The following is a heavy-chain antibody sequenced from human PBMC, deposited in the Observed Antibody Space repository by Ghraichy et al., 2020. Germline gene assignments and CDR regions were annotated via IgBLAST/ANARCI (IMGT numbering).Heavy chain of an antibody. Sequence: SGPTLVKPTQTLTLTCTFSGFSLSTSGVGVGWIRQPPGKALEWLALIYWDDDKRYSPSLKSRLTITKDTSKNQVVLTMTNMDPVDTATYYCAHSKKANWKSRTTFDYWGQGTLVTVSS. D-gene: IGHD1-20*01. CDR1: GFSLSTSGVG. J-gene: IGHJ4*02. CDR2: IYWDDDK. CDR3: AHSKKANWKSRTTFDY. V-gene: IGHV2-5*02.